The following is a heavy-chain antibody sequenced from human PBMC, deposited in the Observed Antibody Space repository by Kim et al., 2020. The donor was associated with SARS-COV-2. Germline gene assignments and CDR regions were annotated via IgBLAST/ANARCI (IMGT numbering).Heavy chain of an antibody. CDR2: IYYSGST. Sequence: SETLSLTCTVSGGSISSYYWSWIRQPPGKGLEWIGYIYYSGSTNYNPSLKSRVTISVDTSKNQFSLKLSSVTAADTAVYYCARSPANWYGSGSYDYYYGMDVWGQGTTVTVSS. D-gene: IGHD3-10*01. V-gene: IGHV4-59*01. CDR3: ARSPANWYGSGSYDYYYGMDV. J-gene: IGHJ6*02. CDR1: GGSISSYY.